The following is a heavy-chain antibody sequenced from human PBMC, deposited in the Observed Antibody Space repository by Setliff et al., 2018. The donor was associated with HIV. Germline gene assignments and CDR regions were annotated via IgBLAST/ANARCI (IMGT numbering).Heavy chain of an antibody. D-gene: IGHD3-16*01. J-gene: IGHJ6*03. CDR3: ARQGTYTHYMGV. Sequence: PSETLSLTCTVSGGSISSSSYYWGWIRQPPGKGLERIGSIYYRGNTYYNPSLKSRVTISVDTSKNQFSLKLRSVTAADTAVYYCARQGTYTHYMGVWGKGTTVTVSS. CDR1: GGSISSSSYY. CDR2: IYYRGNT. V-gene: IGHV4-39*01.